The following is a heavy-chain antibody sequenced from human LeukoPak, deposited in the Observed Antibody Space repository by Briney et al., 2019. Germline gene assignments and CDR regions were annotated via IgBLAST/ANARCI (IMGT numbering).Heavy chain of an antibody. Sequence: GGALRLSLAASGFTFSSYAMSWVRQAPGKGLEWVSGISGSGGSTYYADSVKGRFTISRDNSKNTLYLQMNSLRAEDTAVYYCAKNDYVWGSYRFSGTEFDYWGQGTLVTVSS. CDR2: ISGSGGST. J-gene: IGHJ4*02. V-gene: IGHV3-23*01. D-gene: IGHD3-16*02. CDR3: AKNDYVWGSYRFSGTEFDY. CDR1: GFTFSSYA.